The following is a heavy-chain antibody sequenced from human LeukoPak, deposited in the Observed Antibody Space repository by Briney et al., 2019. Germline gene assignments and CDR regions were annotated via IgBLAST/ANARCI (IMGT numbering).Heavy chain of an antibody. CDR2: INHSGST. V-gene: IGHV4-34*01. CDR1: GGSSSSYY. Sequence: SETLSLTCTVSGGSSSSYYWSWIRQPPGKGLEWIGEINHSGSTNYNPSLKSRVTISVDTSKNQFSLKLSSVTAADTAVYYCARGLQEVVAATNNWFDPWGQGTLVTVSS. D-gene: IGHD2-15*01. CDR3: ARGLQEVVAATNNWFDP. J-gene: IGHJ5*02.